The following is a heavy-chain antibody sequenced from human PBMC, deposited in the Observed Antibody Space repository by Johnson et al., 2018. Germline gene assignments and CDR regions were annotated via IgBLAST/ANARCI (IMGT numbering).Heavy chain of an antibody. CDR1: GGSISSYY. CDR3: ARVGRDGYVDAFDI. CDR2: IYSSGST. D-gene: IGHD5-24*01. V-gene: IGHV4-59*01. J-gene: IGHJ3*02. Sequence: QVQLQESGPGLVKPTETLSLTCPVSGGSISSYYWSWIRQPPGEGLEWIGYIYSSGSTHSTPTLKSPVTISVETPKNQCSLKLSSVTAADTAVYYWARVGRDGYVDAFDIWGQGTMVTVSS.